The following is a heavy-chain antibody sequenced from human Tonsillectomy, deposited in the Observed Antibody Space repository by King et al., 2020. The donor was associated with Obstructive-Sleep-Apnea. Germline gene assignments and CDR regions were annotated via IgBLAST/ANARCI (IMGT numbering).Heavy chain of an antibody. CDR3: ARDVVVVAAPYYYYYGMDV. CDR1: GGSISSGDYY. J-gene: IGHJ6*02. V-gene: IGHV4-30-4*01. Sequence: QLQESGPGLVKPSQTLSLTCTVSGGSISSGDYYWSWIRQPPGKGLEWIGYIYYSGSTYYNPSLKSRVTISVDTSKNQFSLKLSSVTAADTAGYYCARDVVVVAAPYYYYYGMDVWGQGTTVTVSS. CDR2: IYYSGST. D-gene: IGHD2-15*01.